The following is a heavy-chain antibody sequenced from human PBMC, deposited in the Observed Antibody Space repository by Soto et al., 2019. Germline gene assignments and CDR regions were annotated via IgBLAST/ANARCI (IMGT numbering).Heavy chain of an antibody. J-gene: IGHJ5*02. D-gene: IGHD3-10*01. CDR1: GYSFTSYW. CDR3: AKSDNSLWFGELPILNWFDP. V-gene: IGHV5-51*01. Sequence: GESLKISCKGSGYSFTSYWIGWVRQMPGKGLEWMGIIYPGDSDTRYSPSFQGQVTISADKSISTAYLQWSSLKASDTAMYYCAKSDNSLWFGELPILNWFDPWGQGTLVTVSS. CDR2: IYPGDSDT.